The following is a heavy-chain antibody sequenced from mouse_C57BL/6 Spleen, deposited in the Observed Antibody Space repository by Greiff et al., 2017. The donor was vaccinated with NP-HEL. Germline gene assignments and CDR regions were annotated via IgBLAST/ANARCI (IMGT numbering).Heavy chain of an antibody. CDR1: GYTFTDYY. V-gene: IGHV1-26*01. Sequence: VQLQQSGPELVKPGASVKISCKASGYTFTDYYMNWVKQSHGKSLEWIGDINPNNGGTSYNQKFKGKATLTVDKSSSTAYMELRSLTSEDSAVYYCARGLYYYGSSYAWFAYWGQGTLVTVSA. J-gene: IGHJ3*01. CDR3: ARGLYYYGSSYAWFAY. CDR2: INPNNGGT. D-gene: IGHD1-1*01.